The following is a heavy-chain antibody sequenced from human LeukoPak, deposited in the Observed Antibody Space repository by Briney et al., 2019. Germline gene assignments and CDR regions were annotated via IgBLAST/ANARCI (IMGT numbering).Heavy chain of an antibody. D-gene: IGHD3-22*01. J-gene: IGHJ3*01. V-gene: IGHV3-7*01. CDR2: IKQDGNEK. CDR3: ATSYFDSSIHAIDV. CDR1: GFRFSNYW. Sequence: GGSLRLSCAASGFRFSNYWMTWVRQAPGKGLEWVATIKQDGNEKYYVDSVKGRFTISRDNAKNSVYLEMKSLRAVDTALYHCATSYFDSSIHAIDVWGQGTMVTVSS.